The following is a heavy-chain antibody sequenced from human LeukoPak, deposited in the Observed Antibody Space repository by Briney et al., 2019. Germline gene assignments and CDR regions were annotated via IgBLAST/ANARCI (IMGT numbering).Heavy chain of an antibody. CDR3: ACRVAI. Sequence: GGSLRLSCAASGFTFSSYAMHWVRQAPGKGLEWVAVISYDGSNKYYADSVKGRFTISRDNSKNTLYLQMNSLRAEDTAVYYCACRVAIGGQGTLVTVSS. V-gene: IGHV3-30-3*01. D-gene: IGHD2-15*01. CDR1: GFTFSSYA. CDR2: ISYDGSNK. J-gene: IGHJ4*02.